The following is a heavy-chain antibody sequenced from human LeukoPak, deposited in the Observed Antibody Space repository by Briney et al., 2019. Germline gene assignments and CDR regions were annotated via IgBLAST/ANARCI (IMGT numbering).Heavy chain of an antibody. J-gene: IGHJ2*01. D-gene: IGHD3-22*01. CDR1: GFTFSSYS. CDR3: ARSRITMIVVVDYWYFDL. Sequence: GGSLRLSCAASGFTFSSYSMNWVRQAPVKGLEWVSSISSSSSYIYYADSVKGRFTISRDNAKNSLYLQMNSLRAEDTAVYYCARSRITMIVVVDYWYFDLWGRGTLVTVSS. V-gene: IGHV3-21*01. CDR2: ISSSSSYI.